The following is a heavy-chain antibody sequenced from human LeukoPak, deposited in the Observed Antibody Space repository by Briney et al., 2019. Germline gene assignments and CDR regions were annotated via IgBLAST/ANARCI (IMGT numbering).Heavy chain of an antibody. J-gene: IGHJ5*02. V-gene: IGHV4-59*01. CDR3: ARARWFDP. CDR2: IYNHGTA. CDR1: GDSISSYY. Sequence: PSETLSLTCTVSGDSISSYYWSWIRQPPGKGLEYIGYIYNHGTANYNPSLKSRVTISIDTSKNQFSLKLNSVTAADSAEYYCARARWFDPWGQGILVTVSS.